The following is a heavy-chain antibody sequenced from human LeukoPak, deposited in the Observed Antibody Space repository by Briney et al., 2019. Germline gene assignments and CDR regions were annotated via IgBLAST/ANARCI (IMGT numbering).Heavy chain of an antibody. V-gene: IGHV1-69*13. CDR3: ARKGFTIFGVVPKTHYYYYGMDV. CDR2: IIPIFGTA. CDR1: GGTFSSYA. J-gene: IGHJ6*02. D-gene: IGHD3-3*01. Sequence: SVKVSCKASGGTFSSYAISWVRQAPGQGLEWMGGIIPIFGTANYAQKFQGRVTITADESTSTAYMELSSLRSEDTAVYYCARKGFTIFGVVPKTHYYYYGMDVWGQGTTVTVSS.